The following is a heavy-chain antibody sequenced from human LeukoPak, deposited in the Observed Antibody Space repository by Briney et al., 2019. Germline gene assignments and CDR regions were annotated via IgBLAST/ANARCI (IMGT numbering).Heavy chain of an antibody. J-gene: IGHJ4*02. CDR1: GFTFSSYW. V-gene: IGHV3-7*03. CDR2: INHNGNVN. CDR3: AKAGAYSNGYHEYPNYVDY. Sequence: SGGSLRLSCAASGFTFSSYWMNWARQAPGKGLEWVASINHNGNVNYYVDSVKGRFTISRDNAKNSLYLQMSNLRAGDTAIYYCAKAGAYSNGYHEYPNYVDYWGQGTLVTVSS. D-gene: IGHD3-22*01.